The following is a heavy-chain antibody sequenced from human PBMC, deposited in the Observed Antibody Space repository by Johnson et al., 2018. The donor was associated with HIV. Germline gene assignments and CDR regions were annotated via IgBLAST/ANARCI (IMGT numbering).Heavy chain of an antibody. Sequence: QVQLVESGGGVVQPGGSLRLSCAASGFTFTNYGMHWVRQAPGKGLEWVAFIRYDETNKYYGDSVKGRFTISRDNSKNTLYLQMNSLRAGDTAVYYCSRLPTGYSRDGFDIWGQGTMVTVSS. D-gene: IGHD5-18*01. CDR1: GFTFTNYG. J-gene: IGHJ3*02. CDR3: SRLPTGYSRDGFDI. CDR2: IRYDETNK. V-gene: IGHV3-30*02.